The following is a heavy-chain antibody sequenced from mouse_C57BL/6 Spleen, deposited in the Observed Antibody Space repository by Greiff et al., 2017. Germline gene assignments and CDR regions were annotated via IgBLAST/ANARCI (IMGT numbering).Heavy chain of an antibody. CDR2: IDPSSGGT. V-gene: IGHV1-72*01. CDR1: GYTFTSYW. J-gene: IGHJ3*01. CDR3: AREGCTGPGFAY. Sequence: QVQLKQPGAELVKPGASVKLSCKASGYTFTSYWMHWVKQRPGRGLEWIGRIDPSSGGTKYNEKFKSKATLTVDKPSSTAYMQLSSLTSEDSAVYYGAREGCTGPGFAYRGQGALVTVAA. D-gene: IGHD1-1*01.